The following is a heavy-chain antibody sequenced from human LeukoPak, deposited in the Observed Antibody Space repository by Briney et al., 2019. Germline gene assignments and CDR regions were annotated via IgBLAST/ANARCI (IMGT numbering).Heavy chain of an antibody. CDR3: AKNPPRIRYFDWPKDY. J-gene: IGHJ4*02. CDR2: ISGSGGST. V-gene: IGHV3-23*01. D-gene: IGHD3-9*01. CDR1: GFTFSSYA. Sequence: GGSLRLSCAASGFTFSSYAMSWVPQAPGKGLEWVSAISGSGGSTYYADSVKGRFTISRDNSKNTLYLQMNSLRAEDTAVYYCAKNPPRIRYFDWPKDYWGQGTLVTVSS.